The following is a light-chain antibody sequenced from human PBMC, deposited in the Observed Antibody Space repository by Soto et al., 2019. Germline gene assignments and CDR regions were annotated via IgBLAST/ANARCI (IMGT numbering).Light chain of an antibody. V-gene: IGKV3-15*01. CDR2: GAS. CDR1: QSVSSN. Sequence: EILMTQSPSTLAVSPGERATLSCRASQSVSSNLAWYQQKPGQAPRLLIYGASTRATGIPARFSGGGSGTEFTLTISSLESEDFEVYYCQHQSNWPRTFGQGTKVDIK. CDR3: QHQSNWPRT. J-gene: IGKJ1*01.